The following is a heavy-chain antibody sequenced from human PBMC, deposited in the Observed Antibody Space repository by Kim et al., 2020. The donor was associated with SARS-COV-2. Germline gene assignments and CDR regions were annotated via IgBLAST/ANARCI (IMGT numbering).Heavy chain of an antibody. J-gene: IGHJ3*02. CDR2: SDGSSI. V-gene: IGHV3-74*01. D-gene: IGHD2-21*01. Sequence: SDGSSISYADSGKGRFTISRDNAKNMLYLHMNSLRAEDTAVYYCTRSDFFDIWGQGTMVTVSS. CDR3: TRSDFFDI.